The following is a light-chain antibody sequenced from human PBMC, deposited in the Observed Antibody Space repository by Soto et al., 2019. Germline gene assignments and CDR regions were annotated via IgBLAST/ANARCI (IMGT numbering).Light chain of an antibody. V-gene: IGKV3-15*01. Sequence: ETVMTQSPATLSVSPGERATLSCRASQSVSSNLAWYQQKPGQAPRLLIYGTSTRATGIPARFSGSGSGTEFTLTISSLKSEDFSVYYWQQYNNWPITFGQGTRLEI. J-gene: IGKJ5*01. CDR2: GTS. CDR3: QQYNNWPIT. CDR1: QSVSSN.